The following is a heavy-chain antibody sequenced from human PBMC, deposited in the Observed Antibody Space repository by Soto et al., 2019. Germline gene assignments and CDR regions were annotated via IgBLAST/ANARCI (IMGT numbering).Heavy chain of an antibody. J-gene: IGHJ4*02. CDR1: GFTFSNYA. V-gene: IGHV3-23*01. CDR2: FSGGGST. CDR3: ARALYTGSYHAFDY. D-gene: IGHD1-26*01. Sequence: PGGSLRLSCAASGFTFSNYAMTWVRQAPGKGLEWVTGFSGGGSTYYADSVKGRFTISRDNSKNTLYLQMSSLRAEDTAVYYCARALYTGSYHAFDYWGQGTLVTVSS.